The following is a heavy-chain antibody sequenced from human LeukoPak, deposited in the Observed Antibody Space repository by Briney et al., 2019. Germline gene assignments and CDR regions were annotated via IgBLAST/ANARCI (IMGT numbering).Heavy chain of an antibody. CDR3: AKGRGSGSYFGIDP. CDR2: INHSGST. Sequence: SETLSLTCAVYGGSFSGYYWSWIRQPPGKGLEWIGEINHSGSTNYNPSLKSRVTISVDASKNQFSLKLSSVTAEDTAVYYCAKGRGSGSYFGIDPWGQGTLVIVSS. D-gene: IGHD3-10*01. V-gene: IGHV4-34*01. CDR1: GGSFSGYY. J-gene: IGHJ5*02.